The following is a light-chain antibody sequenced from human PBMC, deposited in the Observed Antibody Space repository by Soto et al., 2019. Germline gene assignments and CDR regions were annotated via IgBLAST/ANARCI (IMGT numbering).Light chain of an antibody. Sequence: DIQMTQSPSTLSASVGERVTITCRASQSISSWLAWYQQKPGKAPKVLIYDASSLESGVPSRFSGSGSGTEFTLTISSLQPDDFATYYCQQYNSYSSFTFGQGTKLEIK. CDR1: QSISSW. CDR3: QQYNSYSSFT. J-gene: IGKJ2*01. CDR2: DAS. V-gene: IGKV1-5*01.